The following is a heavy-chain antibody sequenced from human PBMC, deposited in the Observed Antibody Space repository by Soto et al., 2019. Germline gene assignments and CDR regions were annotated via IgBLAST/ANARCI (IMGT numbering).Heavy chain of an antibody. CDR2: ISGSGGST. J-gene: IGHJ4*02. V-gene: IGHV3-23*01. CDR1: GFTFSSYA. CDR3: AKSPIVVVPAAGAADY. Sequence: EVQLLESGGGLVQPGGSLRLSCAASGFTFSSYAMSWVRQAPGKGLEWVSAISGSGGSTYYADSVKGRFTISRDNSKNXRCLQMNSLRAEDTAVYYCAKSPIVVVPAAGAADYWGQGTLVTVSS. D-gene: IGHD2-2*01.